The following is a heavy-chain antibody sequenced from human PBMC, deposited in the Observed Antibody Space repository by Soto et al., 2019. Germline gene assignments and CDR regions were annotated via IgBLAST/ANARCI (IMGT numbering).Heavy chain of an antibody. CDR2: VSAGGDMT. CDR1: GFTFSSYA. D-gene: IGHD3-10*01. V-gene: IGHV3-23*01. Sequence: DVQLLESGGHLVQPGGSLRLSCAASGFTFSSYAMSWVRQAPGKGLEWVSSVSAGGDMTYYSDSVKGRFTISRENSNNALFLLRNSRRRAETALYYCARGDRGGSGSPASYYYSGLDVWGQGNKV. J-gene: IGHJ6*02. CDR3: ARGDRGGSGSPASYYYSGLDV.